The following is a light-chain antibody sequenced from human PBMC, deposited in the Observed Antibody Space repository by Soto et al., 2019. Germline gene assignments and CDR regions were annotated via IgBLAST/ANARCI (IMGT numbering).Light chain of an antibody. J-gene: IGKJ3*01. V-gene: IGKV1-39*01. Sequence: DIQMTQSPSSLSACVGDRVTITCRASQSISTYLYWYQQKPGKAPKSLIFAASRLQSGVPSRFSGSGSGTDFTLTISSLQPEDFATYYCQQTYSTPTFGPGTKVDIK. CDR2: AAS. CDR1: QSISTY. CDR3: QQTYSTPT.